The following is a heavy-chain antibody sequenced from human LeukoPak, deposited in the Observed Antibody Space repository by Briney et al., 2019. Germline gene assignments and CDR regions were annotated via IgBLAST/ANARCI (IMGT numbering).Heavy chain of an antibody. V-gene: IGHV3-66*01. CDR3: ASYYYDSRFDY. CDR2: IYSGGST. CDR1: GFTVSSNY. D-gene: IGHD3-22*01. Sequence: PGGSLRRSCAASGFTVSSNYMSWVRQAPGKGLEWVSVIYSGGSTYYADSVRGRFTISRDNSKNTLYLQMNSLRAEDTAVYYCASYYYDSRFDYWGQGTLVTVSS. J-gene: IGHJ4*02.